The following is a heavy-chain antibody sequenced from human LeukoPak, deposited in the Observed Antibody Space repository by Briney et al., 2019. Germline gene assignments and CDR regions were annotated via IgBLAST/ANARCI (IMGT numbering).Heavy chain of an antibody. V-gene: IGHV4-38-2*01. J-gene: IGHJ4*02. D-gene: IGHD4-23*01. CDR1: GYSISSGYY. CDR2: IYHSGST. Sequence: PSETLSLTCAVSGYSISSGYYWGWIRQPPGKGLEWIGSIYHSGSTYYNPSLKSRVTISVDTSKNQFSLKLSSVTAADTAVYYCLGCNSDMFDYWGQGTLVTVSS. CDR3: LGCNSDMFDY.